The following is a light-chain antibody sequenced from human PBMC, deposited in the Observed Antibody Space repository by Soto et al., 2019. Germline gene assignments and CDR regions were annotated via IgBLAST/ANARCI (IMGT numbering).Light chain of an antibody. V-gene: IGLV6-57*03. CDR2: DDN. Sequence: NFMLTQPHSVSESPGKTVTISCTRSSGSIASNYVQWYQQRPGSAPTTVIYDDNQRRSGVPDRFSGSIDSSSNSASLTISGLQTEDEADYYCQSCDSSSLWVFGGGTKLTVL. CDR1: SGSIASNY. J-gene: IGLJ3*02. CDR3: QSCDSSSLWV.